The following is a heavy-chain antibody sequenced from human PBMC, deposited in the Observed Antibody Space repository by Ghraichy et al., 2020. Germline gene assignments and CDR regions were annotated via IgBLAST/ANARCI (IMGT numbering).Heavy chain of an antibody. J-gene: IGHJ4*02. V-gene: IGHV3-21*01. CDR3: ARGGCGGDCYFSYFDY. Sequence: GGSLRLSCAASGFTFSSYSMNWVRQAPGKGLEWVSSISSSSSYIYYADSVKGRFTISRDNAKNSLYLQMNSLRAEDTAVYYCARGGCGGDCYFSYFDYWGQGTLVTVSS. D-gene: IGHD2-21*02. CDR2: ISSSSSYI. CDR1: GFTFSSYS.